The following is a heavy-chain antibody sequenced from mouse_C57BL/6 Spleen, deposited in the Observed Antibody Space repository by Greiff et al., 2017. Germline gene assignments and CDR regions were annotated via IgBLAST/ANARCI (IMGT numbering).Heavy chain of an antibody. CDR2: INPNNGGT. Sequence: EVQLQQSGPELVKPGASVKISCKASGYTFTDYYMNWVKQSHGKSLEWIGDINPNNGGTSYNQKFKGKATLTVDKSSSTAYMELRSLTSEDSAVYYCARRRAYYGSPYFDYWGQGTTLTVSS. D-gene: IGHD1-1*01. CDR1: GYTFTDYY. V-gene: IGHV1-26*01. J-gene: IGHJ2*01. CDR3: ARRRAYYGSPYFDY.